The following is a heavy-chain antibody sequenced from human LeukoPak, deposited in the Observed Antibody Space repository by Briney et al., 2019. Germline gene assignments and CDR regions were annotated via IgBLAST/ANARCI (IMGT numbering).Heavy chain of an antibody. J-gene: IGHJ6*02. CDR3: ARHYYDTSSGMDV. Sequence: GESLKISCQGSGYSFTSYWISWVRQLPGKGLEWMGRIDPSDSYTNYRPSFQGHVTISADKSISPAYLQWSSLKASDTAMYYCARHYYDTSSGMDVWGQGTTVTVSS. D-gene: IGHD3-22*01. V-gene: IGHV5-10-1*01. CDR2: IDPSDSYT. CDR1: GYSFTSYW.